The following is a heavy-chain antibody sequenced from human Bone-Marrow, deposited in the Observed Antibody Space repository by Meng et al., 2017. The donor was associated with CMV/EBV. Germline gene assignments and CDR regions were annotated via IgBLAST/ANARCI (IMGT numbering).Heavy chain of an antibody. V-gene: IGHV3-23*03. J-gene: IGHJ5*02. D-gene: IGHD2-2*01. CDR1: GFTFSSYA. Sequence: GESLKISCAVSGFTFSSYAMSWVRQAPGKGLEWVSVIYSGGSSTYYADSVKGRFTISRDNSKNTLYLQMNSLRAEDTAVYLQYCSSTSGALNWFDPWGQGTLVTVSS. CDR2: IYSGGSST. CDR3: YCSSTSGALNWFDP.